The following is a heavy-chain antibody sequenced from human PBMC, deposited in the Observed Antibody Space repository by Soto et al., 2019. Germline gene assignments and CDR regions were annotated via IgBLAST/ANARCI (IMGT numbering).Heavy chain of an antibody. Sequence: QVQLVQSGAEVKKPGASVKVSCKASGYTFTSYGISWVRQAPGQGLEWMGWISAYNGNTNYAQKLQGRVTMTTDTSRSTAYMELRSLRSDDTAVYYCAREQVVVLTADYYGMDVWGQGTTVTVSS. V-gene: IGHV1-18*01. J-gene: IGHJ6*02. CDR3: AREQVVVLTADYYGMDV. D-gene: IGHD2-15*01. CDR2: ISAYNGNT. CDR1: GYTFTSYG.